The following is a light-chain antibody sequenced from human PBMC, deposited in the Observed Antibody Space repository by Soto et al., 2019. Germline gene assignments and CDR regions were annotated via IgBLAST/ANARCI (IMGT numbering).Light chain of an antibody. CDR1: QSISSTY. CDR2: GTS. V-gene: IGKV3-20*01. Sequence: EVVLTQSPGTLSLSPGERATLSCRTSQSISSTYLAWYQQKPGQAPRLLMSGTSRRATGIPDRFSGSGSGTEFTLSISILEPEDFAVYYCQHYGDSPPFTFGPGTKVDVK. CDR3: QHYGDSPPFT. J-gene: IGKJ3*01.